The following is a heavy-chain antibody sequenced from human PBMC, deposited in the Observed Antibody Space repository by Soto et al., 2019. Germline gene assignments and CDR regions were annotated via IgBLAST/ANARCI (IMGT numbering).Heavy chain of an antibody. CDR2: ITSSSTYI. V-gene: IGHV3-21*06. Sequence: GGSLRLSCVASGFTFSAYSMSWVRQAPGEGLEWVSSITSSSTYIYYTRSVEGRFTISRDDAKNSLHLQMNSLRAEDTAVYYCARDLLEGYGHARQPDYWGQGTLVTVSS. J-gene: IGHJ4*02. CDR1: GFTFSAYS. CDR3: ARDLLEGYGHARQPDY. D-gene: IGHD5-18*01.